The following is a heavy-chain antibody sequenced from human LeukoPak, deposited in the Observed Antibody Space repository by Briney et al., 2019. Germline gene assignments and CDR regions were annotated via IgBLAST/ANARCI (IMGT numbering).Heavy chain of an antibody. CDR1: GYTFTGYY. CDR2: INPNSGGT. V-gene: IGHV1-2*02. D-gene: IGHD6-6*01. Sequence: ASVKVSCKASGYTFTGYYMHWVGQARGQGLEWMGWINPNSGGTNYAQKFQGRVTMTRDTSVSTAYMELSTLRSDDTAVYYCARKIEYSSSSLEYYFDYWGQGTLVTVSS. CDR3: ARKIEYSSSSLEYYFDY. J-gene: IGHJ4*02.